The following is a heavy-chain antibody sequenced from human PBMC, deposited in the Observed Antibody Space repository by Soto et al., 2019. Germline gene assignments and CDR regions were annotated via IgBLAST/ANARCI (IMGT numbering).Heavy chain of an antibody. D-gene: IGHD1-20*01. J-gene: IGHJ4*02. V-gene: IGHV3-15*07. Sequence: PGGSLRLSCAASGFTFSNAWMNWVRQAPGKGLEWVGRIKSKTDGGTTDYAAPVKGRFTISRDDSKNTLYLQMNSLKTEDTAVYYCTTRLTSNWNYFDYWGQGTLVTVSS. CDR2: IKSKTDGGTT. CDR1: GFTFSNAW. CDR3: TTRLTSNWNYFDY.